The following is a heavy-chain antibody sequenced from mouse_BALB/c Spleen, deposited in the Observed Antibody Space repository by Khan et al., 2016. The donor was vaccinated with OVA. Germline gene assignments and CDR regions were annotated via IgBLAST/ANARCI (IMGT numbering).Heavy chain of an antibody. CDR3: ARRTTGYAMDY. V-gene: IGHV1-4*01. CDR1: GYTFTSNT. CDR2: INPRSDYT. Sequence: VQLVESGAELSRPGASVKMSCKASGYTFTSNTMHWVKQRPGQGLEWIGYINPRSDYTIYSQKFKDKATLTADISSSTAYMQMSSLTSDDSAVYYCARRTTGYAMDYWGKGTSVTVSS. J-gene: IGHJ4*01. D-gene: IGHD2-14*01.